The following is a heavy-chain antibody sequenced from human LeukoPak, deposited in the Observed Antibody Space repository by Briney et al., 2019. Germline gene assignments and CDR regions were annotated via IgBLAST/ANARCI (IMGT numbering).Heavy chain of an antibody. CDR1: GGSFSGYY. CDR3: ARHFTMIGSFVNWFDP. D-gene: IGHD3-10*02. CDR2: INHSGST. Sequence: SETLSLTCAVYGGSFSGYYWSWIRQPPGKGLEWIGEINHSGSTNYNPSLKSRVTISVDTSKNQFSLKLSSVTAADTAVYYCARHFTMIGSFVNWFDPWGQGTLVTVSS. V-gene: IGHV4-34*01. J-gene: IGHJ5*02.